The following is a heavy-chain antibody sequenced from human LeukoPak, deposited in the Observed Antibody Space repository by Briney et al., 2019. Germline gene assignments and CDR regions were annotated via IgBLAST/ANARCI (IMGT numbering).Heavy chain of an antibody. CDR1: GFNFSIYW. D-gene: IGHD6-13*01. J-gene: IGHJ4*02. V-gene: IGHV3-48*04. Sequence: GGSLRLSCAASGFNFSIYWMSWVRQAPGKGLEWVSYISSSGSTIYYADSVKGRFTISRDNAKNSLYLQMNSLRAEDTAVYYCAREGIAAAGIDYWGQGTLVTVSS. CDR2: ISSSGSTI. CDR3: AREGIAAAGIDY.